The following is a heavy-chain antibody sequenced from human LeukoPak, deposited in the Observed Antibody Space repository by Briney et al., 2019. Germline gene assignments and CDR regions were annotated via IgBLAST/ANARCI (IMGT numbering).Heavy chain of an antibody. CDR3: ARDAILVGATRIDY. Sequence: GGSLRLSCAASGFTFSSYSMNWVRQAPGKGLEWVSSISSSSSYIYYADSVKGRFTISRDNAKNSLYLQMNSLRAEDTAVYYCARDAILVGATRIDYWGQGTLVTVSS. CDR1: GFTFSSYS. CDR2: ISSSSSYI. D-gene: IGHD1-26*01. J-gene: IGHJ4*02. V-gene: IGHV3-21*01.